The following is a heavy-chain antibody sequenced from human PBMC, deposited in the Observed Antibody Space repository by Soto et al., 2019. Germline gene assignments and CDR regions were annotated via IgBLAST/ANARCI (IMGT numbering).Heavy chain of an antibody. Sequence: ASVKVSCKASGYTFTGYYMHWVRQAPGQGLEWMGWINPNSGGTNYAQKFQGRVTMTRDTSISTAYMELSRLRSDDTAVYYCARDRWEPPFYYYYGMDVWGQGTTVTVS. CDR2: INPNSGGT. V-gene: IGHV1-2*02. CDR3: ARDRWEPPFYYYYGMDV. CDR1: GYTFTGYY. J-gene: IGHJ6*02. D-gene: IGHD1-26*01.